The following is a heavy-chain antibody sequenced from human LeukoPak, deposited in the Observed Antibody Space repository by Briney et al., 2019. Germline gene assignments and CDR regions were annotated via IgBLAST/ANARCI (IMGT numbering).Heavy chain of an antibody. J-gene: IGHJ4*02. Sequence: GGSLRLSCAASGFTFSSYAMTWVRQAPGKGLEWVSSISGGGDITYYADSVKGRFTIARDNSKNTLYLQMNSLRAEDMAVYYCVKDQGSVRRYYFDYCGQGTMVTVSS. V-gene: IGHV3-23*01. CDR3: VKDQGSVRRYYFDY. D-gene: IGHD3-10*01. CDR1: GFTFSSYA. CDR2: ISGGGDIT.